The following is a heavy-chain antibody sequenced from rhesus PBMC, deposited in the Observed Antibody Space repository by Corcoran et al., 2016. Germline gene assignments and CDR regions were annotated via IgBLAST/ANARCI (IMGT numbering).Heavy chain of an antibody. D-gene: IGHD2-15*01. Sequence: QVTLKESGPALVKPTQTLTLTCSLSGFSLNTTGRGVGWIRQPPGKTLEWLAHIYLDEDKRLSTSLKSRLTISKDTSKNQVVLTMTNMDPVDTATYYCTRYLRSNFYFDYWGQGVLVTVSS. V-gene: IGHV2-1*01. CDR1: GFSLNTTGRG. CDR3: TRYLRSNFYFDY. CDR2: IYLDEDK. J-gene: IGHJ4*01.